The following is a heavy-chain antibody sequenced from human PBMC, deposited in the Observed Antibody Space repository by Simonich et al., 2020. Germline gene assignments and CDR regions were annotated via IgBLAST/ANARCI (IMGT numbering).Heavy chain of an antibody. Sequence: EVQLVESGGGLVKPGGSLRLSCAASGFTFSSYSMHWVRQAPWKGLELISSISSSSSYIYYADSVKGRFTISRDNAKNSLYLQMNSLRAEDTAVYYCARWIAVAGTGAYGMDVWGQGTTVTVSS. V-gene: IGHV3-21*01. CDR3: ARWIAVAGTGAYGMDV. CDR2: ISSSSSYI. J-gene: IGHJ6*02. CDR1: GFTFSSYS. D-gene: IGHD6-19*01.